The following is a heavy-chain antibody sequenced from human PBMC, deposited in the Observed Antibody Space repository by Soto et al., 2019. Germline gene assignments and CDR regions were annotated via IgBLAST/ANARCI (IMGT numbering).Heavy chain of an antibody. V-gene: IGHV1-69*02. CDR1: GGTFSTYS. D-gene: IGHD2-21*01. Sequence: QVQLVQSGAEVKKPGSSVKVSCKDSGGTFSTYSMFWVRQAPGQGLEWMGRIIPMLGIRNYAQRFQDRVTIIADKSTATAHMELSSLRSEDTALYYCTIGSWSGEVFDIWGQGTMVTVS. J-gene: IGHJ3*02. CDR2: IIPMLGIR. CDR3: TIGSWSGEVFDI.